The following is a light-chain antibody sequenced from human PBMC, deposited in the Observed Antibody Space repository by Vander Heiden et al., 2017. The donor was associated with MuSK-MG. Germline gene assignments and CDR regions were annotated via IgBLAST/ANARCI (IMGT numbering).Light chain of an antibody. CDR1: QSIGTN. V-gene: IGKV1-39*01. CDR3: QLSYGVVFT. J-gene: IGKJ3*01. Sequence: DIQMTQSPSSLSASVGDRVTITCRASQSIGTNLNWYRQKPGRAPELLIYAASGLQSGVPSRFSGSGSGTDFTLTMSSLQPEDFATYYCQLSYGVVFTFGPGTKVDI. CDR2: AAS.